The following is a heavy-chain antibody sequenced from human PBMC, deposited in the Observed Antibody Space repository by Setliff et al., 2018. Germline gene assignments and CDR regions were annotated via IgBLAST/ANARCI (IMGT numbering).Heavy chain of an antibody. V-gene: IGHV3-74*01. CDR2: ISWNSGRI. CDR1: GFTFSSHW. J-gene: IGHJ4*02. D-gene: IGHD3-10*01. CDR3: ARDLRITMVRGVISGGDY. Sequence: GGSLRLSCAAAGFTFSSHWMHWVRQAPGKRLMWVSLISWNSGRIGYVDSVKGRFTISKDNAKNSLYLQMNSLRAEDTAVYYCARDLRITMVRGVISGGDYWGQGTLVTVSS.